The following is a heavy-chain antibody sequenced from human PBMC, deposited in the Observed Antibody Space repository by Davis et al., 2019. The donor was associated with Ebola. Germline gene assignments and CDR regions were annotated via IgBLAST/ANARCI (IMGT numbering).Heavy chain of an antibody. CDR2: IKSKADGGTT. J-gene: IGHJ4*02. Sequence: GGSLRLSCAASGFTFSNAWMSWVRQAPGKGLEWVGRIKSKADGGTTDYAAPVKGRFTISRDDSKNTAYLQMNSLKTEDTAVYYCTKGGGAGGREDDYWGQGTLVTVSS. CDR1: GFTFSNAW. D-gene: IGHD3-16*01. V-gene: IGHV3-15*01. CDR3: TKGGGAGGREDDY.